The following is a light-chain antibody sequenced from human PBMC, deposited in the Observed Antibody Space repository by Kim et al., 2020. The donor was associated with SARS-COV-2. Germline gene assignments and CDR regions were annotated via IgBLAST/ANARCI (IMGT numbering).Light chain of an antibody. CDR1: HIGDYR. V-gene: IGLV3-21*04. Sequence: SYELTQPPSVSVATGKTARISCGGNHIGDYRVHWYQQKPGQAPIVVIYYDNLRPSGIPERFSGSNSGSTVTLTISRVEAGDEADYYFQVWDTSADRVVFGGGTQLTFL. CDR3: QVWDTSADRVV. CDR2: YDN. J-gene: IGLJ2*01.